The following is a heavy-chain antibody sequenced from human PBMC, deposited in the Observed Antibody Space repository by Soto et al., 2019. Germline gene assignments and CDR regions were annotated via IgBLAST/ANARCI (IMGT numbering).Heavy chain of an antibody. CDR3: AVQSTRWELRHSGMDV. D-gene: IGHD1-26*01. J-gene: IGHJ6*02. CDR2: IIPIFGTA. V-gene: IGHV1-69*01. CDR1: GGTFSSYA. Sequence: QVQLVQSGTEVKKPGSSVKVSCKASGGTFSSYAISWVRQAPGQGLEWMGGIIPIFGTANYAQKFQGRVTITADESTSTAYMELSSLRSEDTAVYYCAVQSTRWELRHSGMDVWGQGTTVTVSS.